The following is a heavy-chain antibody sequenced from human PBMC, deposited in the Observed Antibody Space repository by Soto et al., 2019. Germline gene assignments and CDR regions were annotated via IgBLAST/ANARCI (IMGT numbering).Heavy chain of an antibody. J-gene: IGHJ4*02. Sequence: QVQLVQSGAEVKKPGASVKVSCKASGYTFTSYAMKWVRQAPGQRLEWMGWINAGNGNTKHSQKFQGRVTITRDTSASTAYMELSSLRSEDTAVYYGARDMGFGLSYYWGQGTLVTVCS. D-gene: IGHD3-10*01. CDR2: INAGNGNT. V-gene: IGHV1-3*01. CDR1: GYTFTSYA. CDR3: ARDMGFGLSYY.